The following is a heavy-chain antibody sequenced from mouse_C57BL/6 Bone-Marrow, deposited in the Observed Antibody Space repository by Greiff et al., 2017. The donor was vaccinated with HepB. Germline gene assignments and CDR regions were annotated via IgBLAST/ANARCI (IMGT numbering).Heavy chain of an antibody. CDR3: ARWGLGDY. CDR1: GYAFTNYL. J-gene: IGHJ4*01. D-gene: IGHD3-3*01. V-gene: IGHV1-54*01. CDR2: INPGSGGT. Sequence: VQLLQSGAELVRPGTSVKVSCKASGYAFTNYLIEWVKQRPGQGLEWIGVINPGSGGTNYNEKFKGKATLTADKSSSTAYMQLSSLTSEDSAVYFCARWGLGDYWGQGTSVTVSS.